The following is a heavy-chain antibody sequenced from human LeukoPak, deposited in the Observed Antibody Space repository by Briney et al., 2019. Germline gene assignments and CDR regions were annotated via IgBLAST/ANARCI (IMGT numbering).Heavy chain of an antibody. CDR3: ARYIAATPFDY. Sequence: SETLSLTCTVSGGSISSGSYYWSWIRQPAGKGLEWIGRIYTSGSTNYNPSLKSRVTISVDTSKNQFSLKLSSVTAADTAVYYCARYIAATPFDYWGQGTLVTVSS. V-gene: IGHV4-61*02. CDR1: GGSISSGSYY. D-gene: IGHD6-25*01. J-gene: IGHJ4*02. CDR2: IYTSGST.